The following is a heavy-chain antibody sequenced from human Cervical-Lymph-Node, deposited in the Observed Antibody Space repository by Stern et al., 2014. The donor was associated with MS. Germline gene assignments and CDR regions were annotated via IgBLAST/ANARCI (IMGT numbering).Heavy chain of an antibody. CDR1: GFTFSNYY. J-gene: IGHJ6*02. CDR2: ISPKNGDT. V-gene: IGHV1-2*02. CDR3: AENMDV. Sequence: VQLVESGAEVKKPGAPGKVSCKPSGFTFSNYYVHWRRKPPGQRPEWMGSISPKNGDTNYAPKFQGRVTMTRDTSVGLVSLEVTRLRLDDTAIYYCAENMDVWGQGTTVTVSS.